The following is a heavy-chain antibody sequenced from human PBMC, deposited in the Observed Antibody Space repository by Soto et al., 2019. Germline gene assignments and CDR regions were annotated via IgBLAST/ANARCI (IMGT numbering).Heavy chain of an antibody. CDR3: ARGGSGRVLEWLDQNYYYYGMDV. D-gene: IGHD3-3*01. Sequence: EVQLVESGGGLVKPGGSLRLSCAASGFTFSSYSMNWVRQAPGKGLEWVSSISSSSSYIYYADSVKGRFTISRDNAKNSRYLQMNSLRAEDTAVYSCARGGSGRVLEWLDQNYYYYGMDVWGQGTTVTVSS. V-gene: IGHV3-21*01. CDR1: GFTFSSYS. CDR2: ISSSSSYI. J-gene: IGHJ6*02.